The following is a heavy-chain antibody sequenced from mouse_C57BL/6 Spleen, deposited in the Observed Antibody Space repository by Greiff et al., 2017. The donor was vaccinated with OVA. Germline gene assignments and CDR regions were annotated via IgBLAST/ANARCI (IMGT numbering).Heavy chain of an antibody. V-gene: IGHV1-63*01. J-gene: IGHJ2*01. D-gene: IGHD2-12*01. CDR2: IYPGGGDT. CDR3: ARKGTYYSVRAFDY. Sequence: QVQLKQSGAELVRPGTSVKMSCKASGYTFTNYWIGWAKQRPGHGLEWIGDIYPGGGDTNYNEKFKGKATLTADKSSSTAYMQFSSLTSEDSAIYYCARKGTYYSVRAFDYWGQGTTLTVSS. CDR1: GYTFTNYW.